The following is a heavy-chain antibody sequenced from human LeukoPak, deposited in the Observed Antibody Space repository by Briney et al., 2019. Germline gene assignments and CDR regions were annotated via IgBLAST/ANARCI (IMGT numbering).Heavy chain of an antibody. Sequence: GGSLRLSCAASGFTFSSHGMSWVRQAPGKGLEWVSSISSSSSYIYYADSMKGRFTISRDNAKNSLYLQMNSLRAEDTAVYYCARDHGVGIQPGLGYWGQGTLVTVSS. D-gene: IGHD5-18*01. CDR1: GFTFSSHG. CDR3: ARDHGVGIQPGLGY. V-gene: IGHV3-21*01. J-gene: IGHJ4*02. CDR2: ISSSSSYI.